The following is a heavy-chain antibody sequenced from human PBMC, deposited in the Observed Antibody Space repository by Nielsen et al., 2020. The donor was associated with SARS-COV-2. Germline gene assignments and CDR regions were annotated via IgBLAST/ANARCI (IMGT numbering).Heavy chain of an antibody. CDR1: GFTFSSYG. Sequence: GESLKISCAASGFTFSSYGMHWVRQAPGKGLEWVAVISYDGSNKYYADSVKGRFTISRDNSKNTLYLQMNSLRAEDTAVYYCAKDLRYCSSTSCSLWCLVYYYYGMDVWGQGTTVTVSS. D-gene: IGHD2-2*01. J-gene: IGHJ6*02. CDR2: ISYDGSNK. CDR3: AKDLRYCSSTSCSLWCLVYYYYGMDV. V-gene: IGHV3-30*18.